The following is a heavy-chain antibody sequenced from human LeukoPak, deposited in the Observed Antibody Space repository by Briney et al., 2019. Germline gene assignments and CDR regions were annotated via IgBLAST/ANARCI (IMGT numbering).Heavy chain of an antibody. CDR2: IYTSGST. V-gene: IGHV4-61*02. Sequence: SETLSLTCTVSGGSISSGSCYWSWIRQPAGKGLEWIGRIYTSGSTNYNPSLKSRVTISVDTSKNQFSLKLSSVTTADTAVYYCARGGEGPFDPWGQGTLVTVSS. CDR3: ARGGEGPFDP. CDR1: GGSISSGSCY. J-gene: IGHJ5*02.